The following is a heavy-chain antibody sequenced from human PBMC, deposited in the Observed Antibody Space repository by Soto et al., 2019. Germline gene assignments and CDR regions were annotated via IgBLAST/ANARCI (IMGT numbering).Heavy chain of an antibody. Sequence: EVQLVESGGGLVQPGGSLRLSCAASGFTVSSNYMSWVRQAPGKGLEWVSVIYSGGSTYYADSVKGRFTISRDNSKNTLYLQMNSLRAEDTAVYYCARSFGSGWPHWYFDLWGRGNLVTVSS. CDR1: GFTVSSNY. V-gene: IGHV3-66*01. CDR2: IYSGGST. D-gene: IGHD6-19*01. CDR3: ARSFGSGWPHWYFDL. J-gene: IGHJ2*01.